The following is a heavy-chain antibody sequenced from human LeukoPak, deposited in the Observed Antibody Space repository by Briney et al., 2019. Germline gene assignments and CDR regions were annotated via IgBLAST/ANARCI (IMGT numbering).Heavy chain of an antibody. CDR3: ATYDYGEEDAFDI. CDR1: GGSISGSDFY. J-gene: IGHJ3*02. V-gene: IGHV4-30-4*08. D-gene: IGHD4-17*01. Sequence: SQTLSLTCTVSGGSISGSDFYWTWIRQPPGKALEWVGYVYFGDVTDYTPSLKSRASISLDTSKNQFSLRLSSVTAADTAIYYCATYDYGEEDAFDIWGQGTMVTVSS. CDR2: VYFGDVT.